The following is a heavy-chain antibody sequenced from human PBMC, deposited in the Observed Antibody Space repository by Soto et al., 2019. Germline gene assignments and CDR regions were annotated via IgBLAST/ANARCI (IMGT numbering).Heavy chain of an antibody. CDR2: IIPILGIA. J-gene: IGHJ6*03. V-gene: IGHV1-69*04. CDR3: ARENCSSTSCYPPYYYMDV. CDR1: GGTFSSYT. D-gene: IGHD2-2*01. Sequence: KVSCKASGGTFSSYTISWVRQAPGQGLEWMGRIIPILGIANYAQKFQGRVTITADKSTSTAYMELSSLRSEDTAVYYCARENCSSTSCYPPYYYMDVWGKGTTVTVSS.